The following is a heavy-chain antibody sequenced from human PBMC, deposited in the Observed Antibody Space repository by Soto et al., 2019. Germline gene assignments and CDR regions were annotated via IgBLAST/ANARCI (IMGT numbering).Heavy chain of an antibody. V-gene: IGHV1-69*13. CDR3: ARSSERYNWNHIYYYYYGMDV. CDR2: IIPIFGTA. J-gene: IGHJ6*02. Sequence: SVKVSCKASGGTFSSYAISWVRQAPGQGLEWMGGIIPIFGTANYAQKFQGRVTITADESTSTAYMELSSLRSEDTAVYYCARSSERYNWNHIYYYYYGMDVWGQGTTVTVYS. D-gene: IGHD1-20*01. CDR1: GGTFSSYA.